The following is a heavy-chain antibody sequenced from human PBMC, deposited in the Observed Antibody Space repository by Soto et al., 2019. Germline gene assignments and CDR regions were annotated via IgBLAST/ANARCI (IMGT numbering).Heavy chain of an antibody. CDR3: VRGQPHRITIFEVVIRSYDYGMDV. J-gene: IGHJ6*02. CDR2: INYRGSS. D-gene: IGHD3-3*02. Sequence: SETLSLTCAVYGGSFTGYYWTWIRQTPGKGLEWIGEINYRGSSYYNTSLESRISMAEDTSKNQLSLKLRSVTAADTAVYFCVRGQPHRITIFEVVIRSYDYGMDVWGQGTTVT. V-gene: IGHV4-34*01. CDR1: GGSFTGYY.